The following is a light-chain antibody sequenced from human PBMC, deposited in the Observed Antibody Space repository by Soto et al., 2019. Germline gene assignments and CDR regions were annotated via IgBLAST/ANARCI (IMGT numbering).Light chain of an antibody. V-gene: IGLV2-14*01. CDR2: EVT. J-gene: IGLJ1*01. Sequence: QSVLTQPASVSGSPGQSITISCTGTSSDVGAYNYVSWYQQPPGEAPKLMIYEVTDRPSGVSNRFSGSKSGNTASLTISGLQAEYEADYYCSSYTSSDTLVFGTGTKLTVL. CDR1: SSDVGAYNY. CDR3: SSYTSSDTLV.